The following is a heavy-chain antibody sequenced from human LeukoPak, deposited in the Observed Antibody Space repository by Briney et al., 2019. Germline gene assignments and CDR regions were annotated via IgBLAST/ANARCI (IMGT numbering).Heavy chain of an antibody. CDR3: ARESDYYYFDY. CDR2: IKQDGSEK. CDR1: GFTLSTYW. V-gene: IGHV3-7*05. D-gene: IGHD5-12*01. Sequence: GGSLRLSCAASGFTLSTYWMSWVRQAPGKGLEWMANIKQDGSEKYYVDSVKGRFTISRDNAKNSLYLQMNSLRANDTAVYYCARESDYYYFDYWGQGTLVTVSS. J-gene: IGHJ4*02.